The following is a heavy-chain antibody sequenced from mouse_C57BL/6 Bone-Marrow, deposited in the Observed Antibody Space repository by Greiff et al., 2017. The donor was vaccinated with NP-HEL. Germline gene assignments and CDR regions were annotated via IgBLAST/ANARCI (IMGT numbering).Heavy chain of an antibody. CDR2: IHPSDSDT. D-gene: IGHD4-1*01. Sequence: QVHVKQPGAELVKPGASVKVSCKASGYTFTSYWMHWVKQRPGQGLEWIGRIHPSDSDTNYNQKFKGKATLTVDKSSSTAYMQLSSLTSEDSAVDYCAISRLNWYYFDYWGQGTTLTVSS. J-gene: IGHJ2*01. V-gene: IGHV1-74*01. CDR3: AISRLNWYYFDY. CDR1: GYTFTSYW.